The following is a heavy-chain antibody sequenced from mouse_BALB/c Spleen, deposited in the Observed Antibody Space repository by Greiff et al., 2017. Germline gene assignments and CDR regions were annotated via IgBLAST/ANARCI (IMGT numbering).Heavy chain of an antibody. V-gene: IGHV5-9*03. CDR3: ARGWAFAY. D-gene: IGHD3-3*01. CDR1: GFTFSSYT. Sequence: EVQVVESGGGLVKPGGSLKLSCAASGFTFSSYTMSWVRQTPEKRLEWVATISSGGGNTYYPDSVKGRFTISRDNAKNNLYLQMSSLRSEDTALYYCARGWAFAYWGQGTLVTVSA. CDR2: ISSGGGNT. J-gene: IGHJ3*01.